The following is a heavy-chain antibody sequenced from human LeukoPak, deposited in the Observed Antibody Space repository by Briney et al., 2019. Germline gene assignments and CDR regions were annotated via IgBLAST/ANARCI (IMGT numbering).Heavy chain of an antibody. CDR3: ARVCICRPDNYYDSSGYEADY. Sequence: GASVKVSCKASGYTFTGYYMHWVRQAPGQGLEWMGWTNPNSGGTNYAQKFQGRVTMTRDTSISTAYMELSRLRSDDTAVYYCARVCICRPDNYYDSSGYEADYWGQGTLVTVSS. D-gene: IGHD3-22*01. V-gene: IGHV1-2*02. CDR1: GYTFTGYY. CDR2: TNPNSGGT. J-gene: IGHJ4*02.